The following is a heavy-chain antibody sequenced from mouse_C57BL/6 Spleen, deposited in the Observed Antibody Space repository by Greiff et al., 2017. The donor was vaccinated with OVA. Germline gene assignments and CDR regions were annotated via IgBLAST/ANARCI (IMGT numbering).Heavy chain of an antibody. Sequence: QVQLQQSGPELVKPGASVKLSCKATGYAFSSSWMNWVKQRPGQGLEWIGRIYPGGGGTNYNGKFKGKATLTADKSSSTAYMQLSSLTTEDSAVYFCARNGGSSSHSGMDYWGQGTSVTVSA. CDR2: IYPGGGGT. D-gene: IGHD1-1*01. CDR3: ARNGGSSSHSGMDY. CDR1: GYAFSSSW. V-gene: IGHV1-82*01. J-gene: IGHJ4*01.